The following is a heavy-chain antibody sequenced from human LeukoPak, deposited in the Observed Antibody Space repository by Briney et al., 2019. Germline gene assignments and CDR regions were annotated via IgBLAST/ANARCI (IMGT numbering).Heavy chain of an antibody. CDR1: GFTFGSYS. CDR3: AKGTKPSPPVTIFDY. V-gene: IGHV3-21*04. CDR2: ISTTSKYM. J-gene: IGHJ4*02. Sequence: KPGGSLRLSCAASGFTFGSYSMNWVRQAPGKGLEWVSSISTTSKYMYYADSVKGRFTISRDNAKNSLYLQMNSLRVEDMALYYCAKGTKPSPPVTIFDYWGQGILVTVSS. D-gene: IGHD3-10*01.